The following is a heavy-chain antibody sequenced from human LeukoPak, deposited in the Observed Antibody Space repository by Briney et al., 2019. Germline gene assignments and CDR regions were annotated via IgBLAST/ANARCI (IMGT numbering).Heavy chain of an antibody. CDR2: IYPGDSDT. V-gene: IGHV5-51*01. D-gene: IGHD2-2*01. CDR3: ARQGEYCSSTSCYPGYYYYYMDV. Sequence: PGESLKISCKGSGYSFSNYWIGWVRQMPGKGLEWMGIIYPGDSDTRYSPSFQGQDAISADKSISTAYLQWSSLKTSDTAMYYCARQGEYCSSTSCYPGYYYYYMDVWGKGTTVTVSS. CDR1: GYSFSNYW. J-gene: IGHJ6*03.